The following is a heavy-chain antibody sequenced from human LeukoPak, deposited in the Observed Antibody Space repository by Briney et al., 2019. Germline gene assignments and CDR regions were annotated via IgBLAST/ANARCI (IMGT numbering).Heavy chain of an antibody. D-gene: IGHD3-10*01. CDR3: ARSDYHNSGSHTVFDAFDI. CDR1: GGSFSGYY. V-gene: IGHV4-59*01. J-gene: IGHJ3*02. Sequence: SETPSLTCAVYGGSFSGYYWSWIRRPPGKGLEWIGYIDDSGNTNYNPSLKSQVTISVDKSKNQFSLKLSFVTAADTAMYYCARSDYHNSGSHTVFDAFDIWGQGTRVTVSS. CDR2: IDDSGNT.